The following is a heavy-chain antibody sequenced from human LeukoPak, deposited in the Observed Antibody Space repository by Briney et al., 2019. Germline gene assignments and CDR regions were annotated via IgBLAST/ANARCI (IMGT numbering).Heavy chain of an antibody. Sequence: PSETLSLTCAVYGGSFSGYYWSWIRQPPGKGLEWIGEINHSGSTNYNPSLKSRVTISVNTSKNQFSLKLSSVTAADTAVYYCAPTLTIFGKIHYFDSWAREPWSPSPQ. D-gene: IGHD3-3*01. CDR3: APTLTIFGKIHYFDS. V-gene: IGHV4-34*01. CDR2: INHSGST. J-gene: IGHJ4*02. CDR1: GGSFSGYY.